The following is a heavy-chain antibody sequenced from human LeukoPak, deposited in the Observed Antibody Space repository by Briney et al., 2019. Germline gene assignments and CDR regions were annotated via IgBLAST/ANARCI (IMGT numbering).Heavy chain of an antibody. D-gene: IGHD5-24*01. CDR2: MNPKNGNT. J-gene: IGHJ4*02. CDR1: GYTFTSYG. CDR3: ARGLEMEMAAY. V-gene: IGHV1-8*01. Sequence: ASVKVSCKASGYTFTSYGINWVRQATGQGLEWMGWMNPKNGNTGYEQKFQGRLTMTRNTSTSTAYMELSSLRSEDTAVYYCARGLEMEMAAYWGQGTLVTVSS.